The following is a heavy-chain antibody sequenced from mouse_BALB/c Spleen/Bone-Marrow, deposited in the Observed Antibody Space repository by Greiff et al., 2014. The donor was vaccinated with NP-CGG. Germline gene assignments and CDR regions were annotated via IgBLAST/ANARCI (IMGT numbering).Heavy chain of an antibody. CDR2: INPSSEYI. Sequence: QVQLKESAAELARPGASVKMSCKASGYTFTTYTMHWVKQRPGQGLEWIGNINPSSEYIEYNQKFKDKTTLTADKSSSTAYMQLSSLTSEDSAVYYCARKVDGNYGHLFAFWGQGTLVTVSA. J-gene: IGHJ3*01. CDR3: ARKVDGNYGHLFAF. V-gene: IGHV1-4*02. CDR1: GYTFTTYT. D-gene: IGHD2-1*01.